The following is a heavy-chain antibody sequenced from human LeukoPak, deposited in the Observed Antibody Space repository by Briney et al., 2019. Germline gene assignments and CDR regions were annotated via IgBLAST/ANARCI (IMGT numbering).Heavy chain of an antibody. CDR2: ISSSSSYI. CDR1: GFTFSSYS. J-gene: IGHJ4*02. Sequence: PGGSLRLSCAASGFTFSSYSMNWVRQAPGKGLEWVSSISSSSSYIYYADSVKGRFTISRDNAKNSLYLQMNSLRAEDTAVYYCARAGYSSGRSDYWGQGTLVTVSS. V-gene: IGHV3-21*01. D-gene: IGHD6-19*01. CDR3: ARAGYSSGRSDY.